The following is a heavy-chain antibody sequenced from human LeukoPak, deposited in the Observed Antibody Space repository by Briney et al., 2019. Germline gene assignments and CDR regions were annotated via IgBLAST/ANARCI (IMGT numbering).Heavy chain of an antibody. CDR2: ISAYNGNT. J-gene: IGHJ4*02. D-gene: IGHD2-15*01. CDR1: GYTFTGYY. Sequence: GASVKVSCKASGYTFTGYYMHWVRQAPGQGLEWMGWISAYNGNTNYAQRLQGSVTMTTDTSTNTAYLELRSLRSDDTAVYYCARDCSGGSCYWGQGTLVTVSS. CDR3: ARDCSGGSCY. V-gene: IGHV1-18*04.